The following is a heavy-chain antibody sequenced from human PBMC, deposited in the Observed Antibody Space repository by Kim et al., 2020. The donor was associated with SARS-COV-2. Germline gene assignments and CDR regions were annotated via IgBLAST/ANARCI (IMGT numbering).Heavy chain of an antibody. CDR3: GMGRSSDWSIGDY. V-gene: IGHV3-23*01. Sequence: ADSVRGRFTISRDNSKKTLYLQMNSLRAEDTAVYYCGMGRSSDWSIGDYWGQGTLVTVSS. J-gene: IGHJ4*02. D-gene: IGHD6-19*01.